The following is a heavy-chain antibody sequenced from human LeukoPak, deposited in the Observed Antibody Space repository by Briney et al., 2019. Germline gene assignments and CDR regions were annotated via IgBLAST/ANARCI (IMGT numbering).Heavy chain of an antibody. V-gene: IGHV4-39*01. D-gene: IGHD5-24*01. CDR2: IYYSGST. J-gene: IGHJ4*02. Sequence: PSETLSLTCTISGGSISSSSYYWGWIRQPPGKGLEWIGSIYYSGSTYYNPSLKSRVTISVDTSKNQFSLKLSSVTAADTAVYYCQGMATSGYFDYWGQGTLVTVSS. CDR1: GGSISSSSYY. CDR3: QGMATSGYFDY.